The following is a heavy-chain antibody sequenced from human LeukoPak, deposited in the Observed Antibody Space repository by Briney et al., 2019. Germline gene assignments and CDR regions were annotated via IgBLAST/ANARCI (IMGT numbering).Heavy chain of an antibody. CDR3: TIDLQDYDYVWGSYAR. V-gene: IGHV3-15*01. D-gene: IGHD3-16*01. CDR2: IKSKTDGGTT. CDR1: GFTFSNAW. Sequence: PGGSLRLSCAASGFTFSNAWMSWVRQAPGKELEWVGRIKSKTDGGTTDYAAPVKGRFTISRDDSKNTLYLQMNSLKTEDTAVYYCTIDLQDYDYVWGSYARWGQGTLVTVSS. J-gene: IGHJ4*02.